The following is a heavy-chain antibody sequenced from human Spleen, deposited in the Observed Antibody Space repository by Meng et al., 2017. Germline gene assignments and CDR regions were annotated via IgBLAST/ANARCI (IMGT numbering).Heavy chain of an antibody. J-gene: IGHJ4*02. V-gene: IGHV1-2*06. Sequence: ASVKVSCKPSGYNFPDYYIHWVRRAPGQGLEWMGRINPNSGGTNYAQKFQGRVTMTRDTSISTAYMELSRLRSDDTAVYYCARDTGSNWGYWGQGTLVTVSS. CDR2: INPNSGGT. CDR3: ARDTGSNWGY. CDR1: GYNFPDYY. D-gene: IGHD7-27*01.